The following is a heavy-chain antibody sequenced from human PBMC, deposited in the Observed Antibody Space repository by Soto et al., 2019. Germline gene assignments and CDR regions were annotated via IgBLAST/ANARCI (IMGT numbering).Heavy chain of an antibody. V-gene: IGHV4-4*02. CDR2: IHDGGTT. Sequence: QVKLQESGPGLVKPSGTLSLTCAVSGGSINSNRWWTWVRQAPGKGLEWIGEIHDGGTTNYNLSLESRVTLSIDESKNPFSLDMNSVSAADTAVYYCAGQWAAGYGAFDPWGQGIVVTVSS. D-gene: IGHD3-9*01. J-gene: IGHJ5*02. CDR1: GGSINSNRW. CDR3: AGQWAAGYGAFDP.